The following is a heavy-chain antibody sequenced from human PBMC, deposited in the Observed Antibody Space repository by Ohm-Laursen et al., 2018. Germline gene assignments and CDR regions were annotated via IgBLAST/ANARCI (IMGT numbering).Heavy chain of an antibody. CDR1: GGYISSYY. CDR2: IYYSGST. J-gene: IGHJ4*02. D-gene: IGHD6-13*01. V-gene: IGHV4-59*08. Sequence: GTLSLTCTVSGGYISSYYWSWIQQPPGKGLEWIGYIYYSGSTNYNPSLKSRFTISVDTSKNQFSLKLSSVTAADTAVYYCARLWAAAETFDYWGQGTLVTVSS. CDR3: ARLWAAAETFDY.